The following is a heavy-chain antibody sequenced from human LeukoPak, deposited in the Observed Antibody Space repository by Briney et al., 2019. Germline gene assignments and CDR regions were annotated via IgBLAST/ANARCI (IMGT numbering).Heavy chain of an antibody. V-gene: IGHV3-53*01. CDR1: GFTVSSNY. J-gene: IGHJ4*02. CDR2: IYSGGST. CDR3: ARVWYSYGRGGYYFDY. D-gene: IGHD5-18*01. Sequence: GGSLRLSCAASGFTVSSNYMSWVRQAPGKGLGWVSVIYSGGSTYYADSVKGRFTISRDNSKNTLYLQMNSLRAEDTAVYYCARVWYSYGRGGYYFDYWGQGTLVTVSS.